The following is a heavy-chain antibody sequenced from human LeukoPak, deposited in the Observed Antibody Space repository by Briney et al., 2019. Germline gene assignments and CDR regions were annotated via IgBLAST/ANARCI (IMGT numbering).Heavy chain of an antibody. V-gene: IGHV3-66*01. CDR1: GFTVSSNY. D-gene: IGHD6-13*01. CDR3: ASQQLYDAFDI. J-gene: IGHJ3*02. CDR2: IYSGGST. Sequence: GGPLRLSCAASGFTVSSNYMSWVRQAPGKGLEWVSVIYSGGSTYYADSVKGRFTISRDNSKNTLYLQMNSLRAEDTAVYYCASQQLYDAFDIWGQGTMVTVSS.